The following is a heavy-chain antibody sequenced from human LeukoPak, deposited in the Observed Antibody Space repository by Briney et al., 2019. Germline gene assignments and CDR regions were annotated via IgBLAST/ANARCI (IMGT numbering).Heavy chain of an antibody. V-gene: IGHV4-34*01. CDR1: GGSFSGYY. J-gene: IGHJ4*02. D-gene: IGHD4/OR15-4a*01. Sequence: SETLSLTCAVYGGSFSGYYWNWIRQPPGKGLGWIGEINHSGSTNYNPSLKSRVTMSVDTSKNQISLKLNSVTAADTAVYYCARDLYGGLFDYWGQGTLVTVSS. CDR3: ARDLYGGLFDY. CDR2: INHSGST.